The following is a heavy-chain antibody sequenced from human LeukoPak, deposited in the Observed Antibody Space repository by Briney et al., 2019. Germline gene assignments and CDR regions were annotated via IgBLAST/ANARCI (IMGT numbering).Heavy chain of an antibody. D-gene: IGHD1-1*01. V-gene: IGHV3-23*01. J-gene: IGHJ4*02. CDR1: GFTFSSYV. CDR2: IVPSGGST. Sequence: GGSLRVSCAASGFTFSSYVMSWVRQTPGKGLEWVSTIVPSGGSTYYADSVKGRFTISRDNSKNTLHLQMNSLRVEDTAVYYCATRGTTATKYIEHWGQGTLVTVSS. CDR3: ATRGTTATKYIEH.